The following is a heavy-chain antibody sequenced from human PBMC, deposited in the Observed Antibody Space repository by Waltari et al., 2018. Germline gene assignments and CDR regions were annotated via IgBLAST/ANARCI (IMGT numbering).Heavy chain of an antibody. D-gene: IGHD3-3*01. CDR2: INGEGDNA. CDR3: AKIPYNDFWTGYFFFDL. V-gene: IGHV3-23*04. J-gene: IGHJ4*02. CDR1: GFRFSNYA. Sequence: EVQLVESGGGSVQSGGSVRLSCEGSGFRFSNYAMSWVRQAPGKGLEWVSSINGEGDNAYDADSVRGRFTISRDNSKNTLSLQMNSLRAEDTATYYCAKIPYNDFWTGYFFFDLWGPGTLVSVSS.